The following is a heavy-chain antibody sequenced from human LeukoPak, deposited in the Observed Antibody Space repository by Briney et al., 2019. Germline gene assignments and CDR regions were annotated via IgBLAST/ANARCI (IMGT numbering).Heavy chain of an antibody. J-gene: IGHJ3*02. V-gene: IGHV1-58*02. CDR3: AADLRDYVWGSYRYSDAFDI. Sequence: SVKVSCKASGLTFTSSAMQWVRQARGQRLEWIGWIVVGSGNTNYAQKFQERVTITRDMSTSTAYMELSSLRSEDTAVYYCAADLRDYVWGSYRYSDAFDIWGQGTMVTVSS. CDR1: GLTFTSSA. CDR2: IVVGSGNT. D-gene: IGHD3-16*02.